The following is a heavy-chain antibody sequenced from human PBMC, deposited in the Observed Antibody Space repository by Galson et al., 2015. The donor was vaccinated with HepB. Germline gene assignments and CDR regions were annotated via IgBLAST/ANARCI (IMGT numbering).Heavy chain of an antibody. D-gene: IGHD5-18*01. Sequence: SLRLSCAASGFTFSSYWMHWVRQAPGKGLVWVSRINSDGSSTSYADSVKGRFTISRDNAKNTLYLQMNSLRAEDTAVYYCAREGRQGIQLWSGFFDYWGQGTLVTVSS. CDR1: GFTFSSYW. CDR3: AREGRQGIQLWSGFFDY. CDR2: INSDGSST. V-gene: IGHV3-74*01. J-gene: IGHJ4*02.